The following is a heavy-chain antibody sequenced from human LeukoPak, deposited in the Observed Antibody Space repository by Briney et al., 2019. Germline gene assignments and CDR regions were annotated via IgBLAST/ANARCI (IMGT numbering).Heavy chain of an antibody. CDR2: IYYSGST. CDR1: GGSISSGGYY. D-gene: IGHD3-10*01. J-gene: IGHJ4*02. Sequence: SETLSLTCTVSGGSISSGGYYWGWIRQPPGKGLEWIGYIYYSGSTNYNPSLKSRVTISVDTSKNQFSLKLSSVTAADTAVYYCARQGLTMVRGVIPYFDYWGQGTLVTVSS. CDR3: ARQGLTMVRGVIPYFDY. V-gene: IGHV4-61*08.